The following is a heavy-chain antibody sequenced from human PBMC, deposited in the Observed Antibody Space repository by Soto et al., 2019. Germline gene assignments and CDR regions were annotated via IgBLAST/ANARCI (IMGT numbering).Heavy chain of an antibody. V-gene: IGHV1-69*08. CDR2: IIPILGIA. Sequence: QVQLVQSGAEVKKPGSSVKVSCKASGGTFSSYTISWVRQAPGQGLEWMGRIIPILGIANYAQKFQGRVTITADKSTSTAYMELSSLRSEDTAVYYCARDDKIAVAGTYYYYGMDVWGQGTTVTVSS. CDR3: ARDDKIAVAGTYYYYGMDV. CDR1: GGTFSSYT. J-gene: IGHJ6*02. D-gene: IGHD6-19*01.